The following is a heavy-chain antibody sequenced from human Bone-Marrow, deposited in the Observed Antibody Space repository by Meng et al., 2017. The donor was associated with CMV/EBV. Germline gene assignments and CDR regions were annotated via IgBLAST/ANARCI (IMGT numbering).Heavy chain of an antibody. CDR2: IGTLSDT. J-gene: IGHJ4*02. Sequence: GESLKISCVASGFPSGFPLNMYDMFWVRQASGKGLEWVSAIGTLSDTFYPHSVEGRFTISRENAKNSLYLQMDSLRAGDTAVYYCARGRGIVGTIVQYYFDYWGQGPLVTVSS. D-gene: IGHD5-12*01. CDR3: ARGRGIVGTIVQYYFDY. V-gene: IGHV3-13*01. CDR1: GFPSGFPLNMYD.